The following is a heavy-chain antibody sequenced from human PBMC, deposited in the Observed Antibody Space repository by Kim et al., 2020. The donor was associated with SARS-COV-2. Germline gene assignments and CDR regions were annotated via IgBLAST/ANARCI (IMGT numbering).Heavy chain of an antibody. CDR1: GFAFSSYG. D-gene: IGHD6-13*01. J-gene: IGHJ6*02. V-gene: IGHV3-30*18. CDR2: ISYDGSNK. Sequence: GGSLRLSCAASGFAFSSYGMHWVRQAPGKGLEWVAVISYDGSNKYYADSVKGRFTISRDNSKNTLYLQMNSLRAEDTAVYYCAKDNRDGFPGYSSSWYYYYYGMDVSGQGTTGTVSS. CDR3: AKDNRDGFPGYSSSWYYYYYGMDV.